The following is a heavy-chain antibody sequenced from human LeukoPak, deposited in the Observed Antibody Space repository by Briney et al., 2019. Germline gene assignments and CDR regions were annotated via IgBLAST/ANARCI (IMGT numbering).Heavy chain of an antibody. V-gene: IGHV1-69*13. CDR1: GGTFSSYA. CDR2: IIPIFGTA. D-gene: IGHD4-17*01. Sequence: ASVKVSCKASGGTFSSYAISWVRQAPGQGLEWMGGIIPIFGTANYAQKFQGRVTITADESTSTAYMELSSLRSEDTAVYYCARDWDNGDYESHFDYWGQGTLVTVSS. CDR3: ARDWDNGDYESHFDY. J-gene: IGHJ4*02.